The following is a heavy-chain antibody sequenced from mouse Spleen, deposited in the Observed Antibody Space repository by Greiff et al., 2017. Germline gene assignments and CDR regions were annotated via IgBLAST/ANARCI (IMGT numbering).Heavy chain of an antibody. D-gene: IGHD1-1*01. Sequence: EVELVESVAELVRPGASVKLSCTASGFNIKNTYMHWVKQRPEQGLEWIGRIDPANGNTKYAPKFQGKATITADTSSNTAYLQLSSLTSEDTAIYYCARNYGSIWYFDVWGAGTTVTVSS. CDR1: GFNIKNTY. V-gene: IGHV14-3*01. J-gene: IGHJ1*01. CDR3: ARNYGSIWYFDV. CDR2: IDPANGNT.